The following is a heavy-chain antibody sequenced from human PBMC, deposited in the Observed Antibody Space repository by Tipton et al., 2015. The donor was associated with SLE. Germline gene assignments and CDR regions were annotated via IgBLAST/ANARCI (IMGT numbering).Heavy chain of an antibody. CDR1: GGSISSSSYY. J-gene: IGHJ4*02. CDR3: ATMGGSGDYDY. CDR2: IYYSGST. Sequence: TLSLTCTVSGGSISSSSYYWGWIRQPPGKGLEWIGNIYYSGSTYYNPSLKSRVTISVDTSKNQFSLKLSSVTAADTAVYYCATMGGSGDYDYWGQGTLVTVSS. V-gene: IGHV4-39*07. D-gene: IGHD4-17*01.